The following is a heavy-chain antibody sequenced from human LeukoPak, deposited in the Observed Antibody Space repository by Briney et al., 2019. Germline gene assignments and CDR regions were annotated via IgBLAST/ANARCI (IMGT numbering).Heavy chain of an antibody. Sequence: GGSLRLSCAASGFTFSSYALRWVRQAPGKGLEWVSAISGSGGSTYYADSVKGRFTISRDNSKNTLYPQMNSLRAEDTAVYYCAKESQYSSGWYLWDFDYGGQGTLVTVS. D-gene: IGHD6-19*01. CDR2: ISGSGGST. J-gene: IGHJ4*02. CDR3: AKESQYSSGWYLWDFDY. V-gene: IGHV3-23*01. CDR1: GFTFSSYA.